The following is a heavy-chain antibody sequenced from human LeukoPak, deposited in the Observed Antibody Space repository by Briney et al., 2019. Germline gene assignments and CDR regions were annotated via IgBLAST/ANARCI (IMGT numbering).Heavy chain of an antibody. CDR3: ARVAAAGYFDY. CDR2: IYYSGSA. CDR1: GGSISSGDSS. D-gene: IGHD6-13*01. J-gene: IGHJ4*02. Sequence: SETLSLTCTVSGGSISSGDSSWSWIRQHPGKGLEWIGYIYYSGSAYYNPSLKSRVTISVGTSKNQFSLKLSSVTAADTAVYYCARVAAAGYFDYWGQGTLVTVSS. V-gene: IGHV4-31*03.